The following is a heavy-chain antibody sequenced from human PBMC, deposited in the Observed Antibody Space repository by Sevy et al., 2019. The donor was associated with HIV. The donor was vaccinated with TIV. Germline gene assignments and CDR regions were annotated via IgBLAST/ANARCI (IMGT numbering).Heavy chain of an antibody. V-gene: IGHV1-24*01. CDR3: ATTKDYYENSGDPFDY. J-gene: IGHJ4*02. D-gene: IGHD3-22*01. CDR2: FDPEDDET. Sequence: ASVKVSCKVSGYTLTELSMHWVRQVPGKGLEWMGSFDPEDDETIHAQKFQGRVTMTEDTSTDTAYMELSSLRSEDTAVYYCATTKDYYENSGDPFDYWGQGTLVTVSS. CDR1: GYTLTELS.